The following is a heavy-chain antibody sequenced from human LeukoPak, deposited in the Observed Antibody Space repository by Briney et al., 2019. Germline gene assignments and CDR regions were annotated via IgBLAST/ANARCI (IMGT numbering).Heavy chain of an antibody. CDR1: GFTFSSYS. Sequence: PGGSLRLSCAASGFTFSSYSMNWGRQSPGRGLEWVSYISTSGSTKYYADSVKGRFTISRDNAKNSLYLQMNSLRAEDTAIYYCARVRTGVYPGFDIWGQGTVVTVSS. V-gene: IGHV3-48*04. CDR2: ISTSGSTK. CDR3: ARVRTGVYPGFDI. J-gene: IGHJ3*02. D-gene: IGHD7-27*01.